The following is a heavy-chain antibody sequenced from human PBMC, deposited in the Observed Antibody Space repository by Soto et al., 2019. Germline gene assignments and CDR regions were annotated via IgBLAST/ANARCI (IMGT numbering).Heavy chain of an antibody. J-gene: IGHJ4*02. CDR1: GGTFSSYA. CDR2: IIPIFGTA. CDR3: LSAATRGGIDY. Sequence: QVQLVQSGAEVKKPGSSVKVSCKASGGTFSSYAISWVRQAPEQGLEWMGGIIPIFGTANYAQKFQGRVTITADESTSTAYIELSSLRSEDTAVYYCLSAATRGGIDYWGQGTLVTVSS. D-gene: IGHD6-25*01. V-gene: IGHV1-69*12.